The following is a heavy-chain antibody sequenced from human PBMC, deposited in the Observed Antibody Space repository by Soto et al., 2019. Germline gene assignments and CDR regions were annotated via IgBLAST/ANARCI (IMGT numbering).Heavy chain of an antibody. D-gene: IGHD2-2*01. V-gene: IGHV3-74*01. CDR1: GFTFSSYW. Sequence: GGSLRLSCAASGFTFSSYWMHWVRQAPGKGLVWVSRINSDGSSTYYADSVKGRFTISRDNSKNTLYLQMNSLRAEDTAVYYCATGGLGYCSSTSCLSTEFDYWGQGTLVTVSS. CDR2: INSDGSST. J-gene: IGHJ4*02. CDR3: ATGGLGYCSSTSCLSTEFDY.